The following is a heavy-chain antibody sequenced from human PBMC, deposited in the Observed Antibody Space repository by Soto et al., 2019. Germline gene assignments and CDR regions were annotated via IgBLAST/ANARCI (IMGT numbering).Heavy chain of an antibody. Sequence: QVQLVQSGAEVKKPGASVKVSCKASGYNFTSYGISWVRQAPGQGLEWMGWISAYNCNTNYAQKLQGRVTMTTDTSTITDYMALTSLRSDDTAVYYCARAPRDYGEAFDIWGQGKMVTVSS. CDR1: GYNFTSYG. J-gene: IGHJ3*02. CDR3: ARAPRDYGEAFDI. CDR2: ISAYNCNT. V-gene: IGHV1-18*01. D-gene: IGHD4-17*01.